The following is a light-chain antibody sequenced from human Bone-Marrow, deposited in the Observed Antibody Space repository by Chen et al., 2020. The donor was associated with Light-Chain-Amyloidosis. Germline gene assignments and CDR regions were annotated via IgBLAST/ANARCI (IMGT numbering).Light chain of an antibody. Sequence: EIALTQYPGTRSLSTGEGANRSCRASQTISSNYLTWYQPKFGQAPRLLIYGSSSRATCIPYRFSGSGSGTDFTLPVIRLGPEDFSMSYSQQYCTSPLPFGGGTKLEFK. CDR3: QQYCTSPLP. CDR2: GSS. CDR1: QTISSNY. J-gene: IGKJ4*01. V-gene: IGKV3-20*01.